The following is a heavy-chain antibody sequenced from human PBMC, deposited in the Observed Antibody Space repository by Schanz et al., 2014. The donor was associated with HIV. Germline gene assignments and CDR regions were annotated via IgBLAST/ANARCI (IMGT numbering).Heavy chain of an antibody. CDR1: GYTFTSYG. CDR2: ITPIFDTA. CDR3: ARYLGGDDGDFYFDY. V-gene: IGHV1-69*13. D-gene: IGHD4-17*01. J-gene: IGHJ4*02. Sequence: QVQLLQSGAEVKKPGASVKVSCEASGYTFTSYGVSWVRQAPGQGLEWMGGITPIFDTANYAQKFQGRVTITADESTSTAYMELSSLRSEDTAVYYCARYLGGDDGDFYFDYWGQGTLVTVSS.